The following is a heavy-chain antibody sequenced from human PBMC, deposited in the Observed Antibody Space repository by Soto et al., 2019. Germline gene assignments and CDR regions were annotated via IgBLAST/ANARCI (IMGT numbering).Heavy chain of an antibody. CDR3: ARHHGPTTSENWFDP. D-gene: IGHD5-12*01. V-gene: IGHV1-18*01. J-gene: IGHJ5*02. CDR2: ISTYSGDT. CDR1: GYTFFTYD. Sequence: QVPLVQSGVEVKTPGASVKVSCQASGYTFFTYDISWVRQAPGQGLEWMGWISTYSGDTKYAHKFQGRVTMTTDTSTTTAYLELRSLRSDDTAVYYCARHHGPTTSENWFDPWGQGTLVTVSS.